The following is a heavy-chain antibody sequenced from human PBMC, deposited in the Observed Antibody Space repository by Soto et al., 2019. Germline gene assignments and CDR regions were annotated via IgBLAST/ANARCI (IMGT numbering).Heavy chain of an antibody. Sequence: SGVTVSSYSMNWVRQAPGKGLEWVSSISSSSSYIYYADSVKGRFTISRDNAKNSLYLQMNSLRAEDTAVYYCARELQSSFDYWGQGTLVTVSS. CDR2: ISSSSSYI. V-gene: IGHV3-21*01. CDR1: GVTVSSYS. D-gene: IGHD4-4*01. J-gene: IGHJ4*02. CDR3: ARELQSSFDY.